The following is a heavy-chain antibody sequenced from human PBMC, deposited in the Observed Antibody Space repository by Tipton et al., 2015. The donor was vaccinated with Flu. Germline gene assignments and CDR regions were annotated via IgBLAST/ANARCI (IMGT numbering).Heavy chain of an antibody. Sequence: TLSLTCTVSDYSTSSGYYWGWIRQPPGKGLEWIGCISHSGRTYYNPSLKSRVTISVDTAKNQFSQRLSSVTAADTAVYYCARSTYHYGSGSSDYWGQGTLVTVSS. CDR2: ISHSGRT. CDR3: ARSTYHYGSGSSDY. CDR1: DYSTSSGYY. V-gene: IGHV4-38-2*02. J-gene: IGHJ4*02. D-gene: IGHD3-10*01.